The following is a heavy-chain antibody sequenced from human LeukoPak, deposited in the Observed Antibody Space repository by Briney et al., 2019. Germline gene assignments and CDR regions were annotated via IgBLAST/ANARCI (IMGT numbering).Heavy chain of an antibody. CDR1: GGSISSYY. J-gene: IGHJ1*01. CDR3: ARHQLRAHFQH. CDR2: IYYSGST. V-gene: IGHV4-59*08. Sequence: SETLSLTCTVSGGSISSYYWSWIRQPPGKGLEWIGYIYYSGSTNYNPSLKSRVTISVDTSKNQFSLKLSSVTAADTAVYYCARHQLRAHFQHWGQGTLVTVSS. D-gene: IGHD5-24*01.